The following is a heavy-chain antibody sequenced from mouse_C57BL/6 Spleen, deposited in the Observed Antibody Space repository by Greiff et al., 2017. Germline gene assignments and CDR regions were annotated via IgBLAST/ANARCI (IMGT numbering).Heavy chain of an antibody. CDR2: IYPGDGDT. V-gene: IGHV1-82*01. CDR1: GYAFRSSW. D-gene: IGHD3-2*01. Sequence: QVQLQQSGPELVKPGASVKISCKASGYAFRSSWMNWVKQRPGTVLEWIGRIYPGDGDTNYNGKFKGKATLTADKSSSTAYMQLSSLTSEDSAVYFCARSGTARAMDYWGQGTSVTVSS. J-gene: IGHJ4*01. CDR3: ARSGTARAMDY.